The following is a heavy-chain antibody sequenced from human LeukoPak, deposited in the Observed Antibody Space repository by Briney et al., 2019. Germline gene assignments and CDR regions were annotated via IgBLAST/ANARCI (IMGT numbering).Heavy chain of an antibody. V-gene: IGHV3-48*03. CDR3: ARNRWFGRYHDFDY. D-gene: IGHD3-10*01. J-gene: IGHJ4*02. Sequence: PGGSLRLSCAASGFTFSSYEMNWVRQAPGKGLEWVSYISSSGSTIYYADSVKGRFTISRDNAKNSLYLQMNSLRAEDTAVYYCARNRWFGRYHDFDYWGQGTLVTVSS. CDR1: GFTFSSYE. CDR2: ISSSGSTI.